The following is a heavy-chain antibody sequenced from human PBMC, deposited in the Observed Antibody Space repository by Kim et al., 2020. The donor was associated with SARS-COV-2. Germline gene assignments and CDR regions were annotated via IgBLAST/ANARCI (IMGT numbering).Heavy chain of an antibody. CDR2: IYYSGST. CDR1: GGSISSYY. D-gene: IGHD3-3*01. J-gene: IGHJ2*01. CDR3: ARAPSRYDFWSGYYVHFDL. V-gene: IGHV4-59*13. Sequence: SETLSLTCTVSGGSISSYYWSWIRQPPGKGLEWIGYIYYSGSTNYNPSLKSRVTISVDTSKNQFSLKLSSVTAADTAVYYCARAPSRYDFWSGYYVHFDLWGRGTLVTVSS.